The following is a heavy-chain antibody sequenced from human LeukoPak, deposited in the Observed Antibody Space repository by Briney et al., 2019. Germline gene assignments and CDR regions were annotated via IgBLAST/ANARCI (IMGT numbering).Heavy chain of an antibody. D-gene: IGHD2-2*01. CDR3: ARGYCSTITCRKFDY. CDR1: GYSFTNYW. J-gene: IGHJ4*02. CDR2: IYPGDSYT. V-gene: IGHV5-51*01. Sequence: GESLKISCKGSGYSFTNYWIGWVRQMPGKGLEWMGIIYPGDSYTRYNPSFQGQVTISADKSVSTAYLQWSSLKASDTAMYYCARGYCSTITCRKFDYWGQGTLVTVSS.